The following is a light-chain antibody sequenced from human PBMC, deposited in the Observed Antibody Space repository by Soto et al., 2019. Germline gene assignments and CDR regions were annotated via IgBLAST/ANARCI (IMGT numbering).Light chain of an antibody. Sequence: EIVMTQSQETLSVSPGERATLSCRASQSVYRYLAWFQQKPGQAPRLLIYGASNRATGIPDRFSGSGSGTDFTLTISRLEPEDCAVYYCQQYGSSGTFGQGTKVDIK. CDR1: QSVYRY. CDR3: QQYGSSGT. V-gene: IGKV3-20*01. CDR2: GAS. J-gene: IGKJ1*01.